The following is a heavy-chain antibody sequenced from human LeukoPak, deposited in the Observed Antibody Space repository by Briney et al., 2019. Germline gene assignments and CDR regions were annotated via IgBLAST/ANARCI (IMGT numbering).Heavy chain of an antibody. Sequence: GASVKVSCKASGGTFSSYAISWVRQAPGQGLEWMGGIIPIFGTANYAQKFQGRVTITTDESTSTAYMELSSLRSEDTAVYYCAKGAAAGKVDWFDPWGQGTLVTVSS. CDR1: GGTFSSYA. J-gene: IGHJ5*02. D-gene: IGHD6-13*01. CDR3: AKGAAAGKVDWFDP. CDR2: IIPIFGTA. V-gene: IGHV1-69*05.